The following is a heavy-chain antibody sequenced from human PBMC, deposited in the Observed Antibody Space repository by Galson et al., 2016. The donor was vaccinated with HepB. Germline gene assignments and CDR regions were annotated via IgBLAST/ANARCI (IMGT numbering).Heavy chain of an antibody. Sequence: PALVKPTQTLTLTCTFSGFSLSTRGVGVSWIRQPPGEALEWLTLIYWDDDKRYNPSLKSRLTVTKDTSKSQVVLTMTNVDPVDTATYYCARAYCGGDCLSYNILYQYGLDVWGQGTTVTVSS. CDR2: IYWDDDK. CDR3: ARAYCGGDCLSYNILYQYGLDV. D-gene: IGHD2-21*01. V-gene: IGHV2-5*02. J-gene: IGHJ6*02. CDR1: GFSLSTRGVG.